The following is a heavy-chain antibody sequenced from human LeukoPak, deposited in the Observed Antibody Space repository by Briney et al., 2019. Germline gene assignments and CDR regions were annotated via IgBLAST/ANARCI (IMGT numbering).Heavy chain of an antibody. CDR1: GFTFSSYV. D-gene: IGHD5-24*01. V-gene: IGHV3-30*02. Sequence: PGGSLRLSCAASGFTFSSYVMHWVRQAPGKGLEWVSFIQFDGNSKSYADSVRGRFTISRDNSQSTLFLQMNSLRAEDTAVYYCAKDLGMASIRGLEYWGQGTLVTVSS. CDR2: IQFDGNSK. CDR3: AKDLGMASIRGLEY. J-gene: IGHJ4*02.